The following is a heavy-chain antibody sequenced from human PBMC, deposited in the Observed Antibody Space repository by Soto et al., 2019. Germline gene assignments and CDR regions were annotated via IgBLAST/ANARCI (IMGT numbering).Heavy chain of an antibody. Sequence: SMKVSCKASGGTLRSHAITWVRPAPGPRPEWMGGVIPIFGTANYAQKFQGRVTITADESTSTAYMELRSLRSDDTAVYYCASSHGYSSSWYLGPSTNPPYYGMDVWGQGTTVTVSS. D-gene: IGHD6-13*01. J-gene: IGHJ6*02. V-gene: IGHV1-69*13. CDR1: GGTLRSHA. CDR2: VIPIFGTA. CDR3: ASSHGYSSSWYLGPSTNPPYYGMDV.